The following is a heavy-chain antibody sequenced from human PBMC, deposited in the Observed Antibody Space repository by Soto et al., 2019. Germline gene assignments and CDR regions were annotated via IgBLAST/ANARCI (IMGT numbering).Heavy chain of an antibody. J-gene: IGHJ5*02. D-gene: IGHD2-2*02. CDR1: GFTFSSYA. V-gene: IGHV3-23*01. CDR3: AKDPYCSSTSCYTGWFDP. CDR2: ISGSGGST. Sequence: EVQLLESGGGLVQPGGSLRLSCAASGFTFSSYAMSWVRQAPGKGLEGVSAISGSGGSTYYADSVKGRFTISRDNSKNPLYLQMNSLRAEDTAVYYCAKDPYCSSTSCYTGWFDPWGQGTLVTVSS.